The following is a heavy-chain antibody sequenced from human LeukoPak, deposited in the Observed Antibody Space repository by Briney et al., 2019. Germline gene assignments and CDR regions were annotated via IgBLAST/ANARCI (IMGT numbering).Heavy chain of an antibody. CDR2: ISWNSGSI. Sequence: GGSLRLSSAASGFTFDDYAMHWVRQAPGKGLEWVSGISWNSGSIGYADSVKGRFTISRDNAKNSLYLQMNSLRAEDTALYYCAKDIGYSYGYGSVDYWGQGTLVTVSS. CDR1: GFTFDDYA. CDR3: AKDIGYSYGYGSVDY. J-gene: IGHJ4*02. V-gene: IGHV3-9*01. D-gene: IGHD5-18*01.